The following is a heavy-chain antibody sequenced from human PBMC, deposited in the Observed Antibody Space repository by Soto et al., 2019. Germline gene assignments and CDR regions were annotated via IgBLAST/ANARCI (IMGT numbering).Heavy chain of an antibody. CDR1: GYTFTSYY. Sequence: ASVKVSCKASGYTFTSYYMHWVRQAPGQGLEWMGIINPSGGSTSYAQKFQGRVTMTRDTSTSTVYMELSSLRSEDTAVYYCARGGPNTAMVSRRLGYWGQGTLVTVSS. CDR2: INPSGGST. V-gene: IGHV1-46*01. CDR3: ARGGPNTAMVSRRLGY. J-gene: IGHJ4*02. D-gene: IGHD5-18*01.